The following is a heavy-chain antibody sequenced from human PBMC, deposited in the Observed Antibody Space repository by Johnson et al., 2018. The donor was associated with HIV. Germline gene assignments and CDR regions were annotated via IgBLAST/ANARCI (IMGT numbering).Heavy chain of an antibody. CDR1: GFTFSSSW. Sequence: VQLVESGGGLVQPGGSLRLSCAASGFTFSSSWMSWVRQAPGKGLEWVANINQDGSEKYYVDSVKGRFTISRDNAKNTLYLQMNSLRAEDTAVYYCAGGSYNDAFDIWGQGTMVTVSS. D-gene: IGHD1-26*01. CDR3: AGGSYNDAFDI. J-gene: IGHJ3*02. V-gene: IGHV3-7*01. CDR2: INQDGSEK.